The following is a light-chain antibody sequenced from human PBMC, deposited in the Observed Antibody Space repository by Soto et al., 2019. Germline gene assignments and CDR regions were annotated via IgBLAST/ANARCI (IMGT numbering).Light chain of an antibody. V-gene: IGKV3-20*01. CDR1: QTVSSSY. J-gene: IGKJ4*01. Sequence: IVLTQSPGTLSLSHRERATLSCRASQTVSSSYLAWYQQKPGQAPRLLIYGASSRATGIPDRFSGSGSGTDATLTINRLEPEDFAVYYCQQYGSSPTFGGGTKVDIK. CDR3: QQYGSSPT. CDR2: GAS.